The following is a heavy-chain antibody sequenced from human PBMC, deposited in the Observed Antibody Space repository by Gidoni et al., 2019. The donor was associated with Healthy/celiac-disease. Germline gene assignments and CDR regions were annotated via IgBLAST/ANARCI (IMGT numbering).Heavy chain of an antibody. CDR3: ARHPNPHLWFGELFDPQFDY. CDR1: GGSISSSSYY. J-gene: IGHJ4*02. Sequence: QLQLQASGTGLVKPSETLSLTCTGSGGSISSSSYYWGWIRQPPGKGLEWIGSIYYRGSTDCNPSIKSRVTISVDTSKTQFSLKLSSVPAADTAVYYCARHPNPHLWFGELFDPQFDYWGQGTLVTVSS. V-gene: IGHV4-39*01. CDR2: IYYRGST. D-gene: IGHD3-10*01.